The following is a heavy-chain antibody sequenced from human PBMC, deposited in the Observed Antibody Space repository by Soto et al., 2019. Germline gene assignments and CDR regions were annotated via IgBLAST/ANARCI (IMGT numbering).Heavy chain of an antibody. V-gene: IGHV4-59*01. Sequence: PSETLSLTCTVSGGSISSYYRSWIRQPPGKGLEWIGYIYYSGSTNYNPSLKSRVTISIDTSKNQFSLKLNSVTAADTAVYFCARLAYTSGFTFDYWGRGTLVTVSS. J-gene: IGHJ4*02. CDR1: GGSISSYY. CDR2: IYYSGST. D-gene: IGHD5-18*01. CDR3: ARLAYTSGFTFDY.